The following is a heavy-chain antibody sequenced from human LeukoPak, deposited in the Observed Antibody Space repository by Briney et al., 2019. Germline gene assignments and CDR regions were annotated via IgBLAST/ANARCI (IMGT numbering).Heavy chain of an antibody. Sequence: GASVKVSCKASGYTFTGYYMHWVRQAPGQGLEWMGWINPNSGGTNYAQKFQGRVTMTRDTSISTAYMELSRLRSDDTAVYYCAREILFLGLVRAFDIWGQGTMVTVSS. V-gene: IGHV1-2*02. J-gene: IGHJ3*02. D-gene: IGHD3-3*01. CDR1: GYTFTGYY. CDR3: AREILFLGLVRAFDI. CDR2: INPNSGGT.